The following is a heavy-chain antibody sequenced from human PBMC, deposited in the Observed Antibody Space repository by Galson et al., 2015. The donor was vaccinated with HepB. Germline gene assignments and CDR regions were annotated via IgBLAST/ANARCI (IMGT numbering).Heavy chain of an antibody. J-gene: IGHJ6*03. Sequence: SLRLSCAASGFTFSDYYMSWIRQAPGKGLEWVSYISSSGSTIYYADSVKGRFTISRDNAKNSLYLQMNSLRAEDTAVYYCARGSNYPPYYYYMDVWGKGTTVTVSS. CDR2: ISSSGSTI. D-gene: IGHD4-11*01. CDR3: ARGSNYPPYYYYMDV. V-gene: IGHV3-11*01. CDR1: GFTFSDYY.